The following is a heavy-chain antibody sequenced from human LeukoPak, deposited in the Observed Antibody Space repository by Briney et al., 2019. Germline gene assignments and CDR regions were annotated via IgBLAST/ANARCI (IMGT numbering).Heavy chain of an antibody. V-gene: IGHV2-5*02. CDR3: AHRKNYYDSSVFDN. CDR1: GFSLNTRGVG. Sequence: SGPTLVNPTQTLTLPCTFSGFSLNTRGVGVGWIRQPPGRALEWLALIYWDDDRRYSPSLKSRLTITKDTSKNQVVLTMTNMDPVDTATYFCAHRKNYYDSSVFDNWGQGTLVTVSS. D-gene: IGHD3-22*01. J-gene: IGHJ4*02. CDR2: IYWDDDR.